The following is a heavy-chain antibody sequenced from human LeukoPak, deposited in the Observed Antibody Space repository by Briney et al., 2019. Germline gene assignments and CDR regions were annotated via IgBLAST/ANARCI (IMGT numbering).Heavy chain of an antibody. V-gene: IGHV3-48*03. Sequence: GSLRLSSAASGFTFSSFEMNWVRQAPGKGLEGVSYIRSSDSNIYYADSVKGRFTISRGNAKNSLYLQMNSLRDEDTAVYYCARGGLYDYVWGSYRRQSFDYWGQGTLVTVSS. J-gene: IGHJ4*02. CDR1: GFTFSSFE. D-gene: IGHD3-16*02. CDR2: IRSSDSNI. CDR3: ARGGLYDYVWGSYRRQSFDY.